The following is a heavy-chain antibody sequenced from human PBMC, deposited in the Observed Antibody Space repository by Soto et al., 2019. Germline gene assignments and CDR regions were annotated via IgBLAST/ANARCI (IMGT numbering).Heavy chain of an antibody. CDR3: ARASGYDFDY. D-gene: IGHD5-12*01. Sequence: GGSLRLSCAASGITFSRYWMHWVRQAPGKGLVWVSRINSDGSSTTYADSVKGRCTISRDNAKNTLYLQMNSLRAEDTAVYYCARASGYDFDYWGQGALVTVSS. CDR2: INSDGSST. V-gene: IGHV3-74*01. J-gene: IGHJ4*02. CDR1: GITFSRYW.